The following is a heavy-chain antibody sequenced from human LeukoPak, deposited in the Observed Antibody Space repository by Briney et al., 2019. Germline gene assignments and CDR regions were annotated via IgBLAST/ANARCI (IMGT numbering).Heavy chain of an antibody. CDR3: ARSNWFDP. V-gene: IGHV3-30-3*01. CDR2: ISYDGSNK. Sequence: PGGPLRLSCAASGFTFSSYAMHWVRQAPGKGLEWVAVISYDGSNKYYADSVKGRFTISRDNSKNTLYLQMNSLRAEDTAVYYCARSNWFDPWGQGTLVTVSS. CDR1: GFTFSSYA. J-gene: IGHJ5*02.